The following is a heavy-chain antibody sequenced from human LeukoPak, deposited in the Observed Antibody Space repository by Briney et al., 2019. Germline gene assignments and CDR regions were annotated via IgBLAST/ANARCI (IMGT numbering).Heavy chain of an antibody. CDR1: GGSISSYY. J-gene: IGHJ4*02. Sequence: SETLSLTCTVSGGSISSYYWSWIRQPPGKGLEWIGYIYYSGSTNYKPSLKSRVTISVDTSKNQFSLKLSSVTAADTAVYYCATGYSSSWYVDYWGQGTLVTVSS. CDR2: IYYSGST. V-gene: IGHV4-59*01. D-gene: IGHD6-13*01. CDR3: ATGYSSSWYVDY.